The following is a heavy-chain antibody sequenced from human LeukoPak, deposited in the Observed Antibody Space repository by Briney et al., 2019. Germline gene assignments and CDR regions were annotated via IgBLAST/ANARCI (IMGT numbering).Heavy chain of an antibody. J-gene: IGHJ3*02. CDR2: IGDSGGST. CDR1: GFTFSSYA. V-gene: IGHV3-23*01. Sequence: GGSLRLSCAASGFTFSSYAMSWVRQAPGKGLEWVSAIGDSGGSTYYADSVKGRFTISRDNSKNTLCLQMNSLRAEDTAVYYCARRLNAFDIWGQGTLVTVSS. CDR3: ARRLNAFDI. D-gene: IGHD6-25*01.